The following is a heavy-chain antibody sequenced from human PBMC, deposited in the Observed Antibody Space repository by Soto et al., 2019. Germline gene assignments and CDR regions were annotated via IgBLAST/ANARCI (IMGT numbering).Heavy chain of an antibody. D-gene: IGHD3-10*01. Sequence: EVQLLESGGGLVQPGGSLRLSCAASGFTFSKYAMSWVRQAPGKGLEWVSAISASGAATFYADSVKGRFTISRDNSKNTPFLLMNSLRDDDTAVYYCAKRSGDWGQGTLVTVSS. CDR1: GFTFSKYA. V-gene: IGHV3-23*01. CDR2: ISASGAAT. CDR3: AKRSGD. J-gene: IGHJ4*02.